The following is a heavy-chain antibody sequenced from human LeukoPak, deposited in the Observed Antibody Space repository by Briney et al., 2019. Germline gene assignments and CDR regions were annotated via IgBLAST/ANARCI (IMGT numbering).Heavy chain of an antibody. CDR3: ARVGSWIYYGVDV. D-gene: IGHD6-13*01. J-gene: IGHJ6*02. Sequence: PGGSLRLSCAASGFTFSSYWMSWVRQAPGKGLEWVANIKQDGSEKYYVDSVKGRFTISRDNAKNSLYLQMNSLRAEDTAVYYCARVGSWIYYGVDVWGQGTTVTVSS. V-gene: IGHV3-7*05. CDR1: GFTFSSYW. CDR2: IKQDGSEK.